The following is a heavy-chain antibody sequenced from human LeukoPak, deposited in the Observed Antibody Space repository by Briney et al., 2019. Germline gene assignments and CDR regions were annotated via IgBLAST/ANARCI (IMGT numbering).Heavy chain of an antibody. CDR1: GYTFTGYY. V-gene: IGHV1-2*02. CDR2: INPNSGGT. J-gene: IGHJ4*02. D-gene: IGHD3-16*02. Sequence: ASVKVSCKASGYTFTGYYMHWVRQAPGQGLEWMGWINPNSGGTSYAQKFQGRVTMTRDTSISTACMELSRLRSDDTAVYYCARGSPRMITFGGVIVTLSFDYWGQGTLVTVSS. CDR3: ARGSPRMITFGGVIVTLSFDY.